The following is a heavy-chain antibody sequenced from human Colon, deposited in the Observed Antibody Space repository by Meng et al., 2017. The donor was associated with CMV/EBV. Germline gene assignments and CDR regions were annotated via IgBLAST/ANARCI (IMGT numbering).Heavy chain of an antibody. V-gene: IGHV3-74*01. CDR2: IHNDGSMS. J-gene: IGHJ3*02. Sequence: SGFNFYVYWIHWVRQAPGRGLVWVARIHNDGSMSSYVDSVKGRFTISRDNTKKTVYLQMNSLGAEDTAVYYCVRDFGRSGSTNAFDIWGQGTMVTVSS. D-gene: IGHD3/OR15-3a*01. CDR1: GFNFYVYW. CDR3: VRDFGRSGSTNAFDI.